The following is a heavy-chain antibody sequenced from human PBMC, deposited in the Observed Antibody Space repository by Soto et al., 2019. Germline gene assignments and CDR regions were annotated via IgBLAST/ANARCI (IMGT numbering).Heavy chain of an antibody. CDR1: GYTFTGHY. J-gene: IGHJ6*02. V-gene: IGHV1-2*02. CDR2: INPNSGDT. Sequence: QVQLVQSGAEVKKPGASVKVSCKASGYTFTGHYMQWVRQAPGQGLEWMGWINPNSGDTNYAQKFQGGVTMTRDPSTSPGEMGLGGLRSDDTALYYWGRVRGGLGGDRRGGGGPYVDVWGQGTTVTVSS. CDR3: GRVRGGLGGDRRGGGGPYVDV. D-gene: IGHD3-16*01.